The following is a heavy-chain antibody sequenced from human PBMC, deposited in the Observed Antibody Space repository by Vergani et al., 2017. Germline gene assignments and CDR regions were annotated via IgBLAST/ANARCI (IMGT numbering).Heavy chain of an antibody. D-gene: IGHD3-16*01. J-gene: IGHJ4*02. CDR1: GFTLSNYD. V-gene: IGHV3-30*02. CDR2: IQFDGSNQ. CDR3: AKHFRGWGSDY. Sequence: QVQLVASGGGVVQRGGSLRLSCATSGFTLSNYDMQWIRQVPGKGLEFVAFIQFDGSNQYYADSVKGRFTLSRDFSKNTLYLQKNSLRTDDTATYYCAKHFRGWGSDYWGQGTQVIVSS.